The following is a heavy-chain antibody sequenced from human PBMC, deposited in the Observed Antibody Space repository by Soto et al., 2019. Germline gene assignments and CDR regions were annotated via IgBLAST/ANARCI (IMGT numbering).Heavy chain of an antibody. Sequence: VQLVQSGGGVVQPGRSLRLSCVASGFTFSADGMHWVRQAPGKGLEWVSAISSDGNKKDYGDSVKGRFTISRDNSKNTLYLQMNSLRAEDTAIYHCAKDWGVYFGSGDFSDYFEYCGQGVLVTVSS. J-gene: IGHJ4*02. V-gene: IGHV3-30*18. CDR3: AKDWGVYFGSGDFSDYFEY. CDR2: ISSDGNKK. D-gene: IGHD3-3*01. CDR1: GFTFSADG.